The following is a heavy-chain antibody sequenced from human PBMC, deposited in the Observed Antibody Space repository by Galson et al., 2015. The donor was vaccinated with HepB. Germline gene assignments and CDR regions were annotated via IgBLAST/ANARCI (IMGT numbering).Heavy chain of an antibody. Sequence: SVKVSCKVSGYTLTKLSMHWVRQAPGKGLEWMGGFDPEKNKSIYAQKFQGRVTMTEDTSTDTAYMELSSLRSEDTALYYCATGTDLPRMDVWGKGTTVTVSS. CDR2: FDPEKNKS. J-gene: IGHJ6*03. V-gene: IGHV1-24*01. CDR3: ATGTDLPRMDV. CDR1: GYTLTKLS.